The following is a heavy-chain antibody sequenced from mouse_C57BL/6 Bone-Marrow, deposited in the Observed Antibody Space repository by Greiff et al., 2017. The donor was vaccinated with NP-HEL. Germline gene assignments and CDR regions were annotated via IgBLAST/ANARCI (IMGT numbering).Heavy chain of an antibody. Sequence: EVNVVESEGGLVQPGSSMKLSCTASGFTFSDYYMAWVRQVPEKGLEWVANINYDGSSTYYLDSLKSRFIISRDNAKNILYLQMSSLKSEDTATYYCARLLIYYDYELDYWGQGTTLTVSS. J-gene: IGHJ2*01. D-gene: IGHD2-4*01. CDR2: INYDGSST. V-gene: IGHV5-16*01. CDR3: ARLLIYYDYELDY. CDR1: GFTFSDYY.